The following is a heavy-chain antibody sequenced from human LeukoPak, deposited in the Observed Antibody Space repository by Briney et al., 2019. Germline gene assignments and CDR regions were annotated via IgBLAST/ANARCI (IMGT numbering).Heavy chain of an antibody. Sequence: SETLSLTCAVYGGSFSGYYWSWIRQPPGKGLEWIGEINHSGNTNYNPSLKSRVTISVDTSKNQFSLKLSSVTAADTAVYYCARSRRQWLVNWFDPWGQGTLVTVSS. CDR1: GGSFSGYY. D-gene: IGHD6-19*01. V-gene: IGHV4-34*01. CDR2: INHSGNT. CDR3: ARSRRQWLVNWFDP. J-gene: IGHJ5*02.